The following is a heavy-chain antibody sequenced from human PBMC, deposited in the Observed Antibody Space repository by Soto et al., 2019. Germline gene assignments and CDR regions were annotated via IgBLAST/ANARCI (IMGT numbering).Heavy chain of an antibody. CDR1: GFTFSIYS. Sequence: EVQLVESGGGLVKPGGSLKLSCAASGFTFSIYSMSWVRQAPGKGLEWVSSISSSSTYRYYADSVKGRFTISRDNAKNSLYLQMNSLRAEDTAVYYCARSPGRDGYNHFEYWGQGTLVTVSS. CDR2: ISSSSTYR. D-gene: IGHD5-12*01. J-gene: IGHJ4*02. CDR3: ARSPGRDGYNHFEY. V-gene: IGHV3-21*01.